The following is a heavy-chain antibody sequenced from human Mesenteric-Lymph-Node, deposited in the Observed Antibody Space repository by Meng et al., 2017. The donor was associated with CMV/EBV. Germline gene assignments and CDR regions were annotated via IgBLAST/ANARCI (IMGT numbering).Heavy chain of an antibody. CDR1: GYNFATYW. J-gene: IGHJ3*02. D-gene: IGHD5-12*01. Sequence: KVSCKGSGYNFATYWIGWVRQMPGKGLEWMEIIYPGDSDTRYNPSFQGQVTISADKSISTAYLQWSSLKASDTAIYYCARRLVATITKYAFDIWGQGTMVTVSS. CDR3: ARRLVATITKYAFDI. V-gene: IGHV5-51*01. CDR2: IYPGDSDT.